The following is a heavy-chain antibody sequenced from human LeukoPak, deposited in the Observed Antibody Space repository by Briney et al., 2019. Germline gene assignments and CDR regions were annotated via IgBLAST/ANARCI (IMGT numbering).Heavy chain of an antibody. CDR1: GDSVSTNSAT. J-gene: IGHJ3*02. D-gene: IGHD3-16*01. Sequence: SQTLSLTCALSGDSVSTNSATWTWLRQSPSRGLEWLGRTYYRSKWYNDYAVSTKSRITINPDTSKNQFSLQLNSVTPEDTAVYYCARGDQAFDIWGQGTMVTVSS. V-gene: IGHV6-1*01. CDR3: ARGDQAFDI. CDR2: TYYRSKWYN.